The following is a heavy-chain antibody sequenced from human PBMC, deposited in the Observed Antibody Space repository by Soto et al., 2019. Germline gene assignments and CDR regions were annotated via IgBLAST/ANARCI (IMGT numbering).Heavy chain of an antibody. CDR2: IYPTGTT. D-gene: IGHD3-10*01. CDR1: GGSISSGCYS. Sequence: PSETLSLTCTVSGGSISSGCYSWSWIRQSPEKGLEWIGCIYPTGTTYYHPSLKSRVTISVDTSRNQFPLNLTSVTAADTAVYYGAREPPGPSPSWVLWCQATTVNGS. J-gene: IGHJ6*02. V-gene: IGHV4-30-2*06. CDR3: AREPPGPSPSWVL.